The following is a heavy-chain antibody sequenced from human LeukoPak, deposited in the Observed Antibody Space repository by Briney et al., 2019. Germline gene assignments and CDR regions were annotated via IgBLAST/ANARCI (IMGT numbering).Heavy chain of an antibody. Sequence: GGSLRLSCAASGFTFSDYYMSWIRQAPGKGLEWVSYISSSGSTIHYADSVKGRFTISRDNAKNSLYLQMDSLRAEDTAVYYCARVKHSSGWYHYFDYWGQGTLVTVSS. CDR1: GFTFSDYY. V-gene: IGHV3-11*01. J-gene: IGHJ4*02. CDR2: ISSSGSTI. CDR3: ARVKHSSGWYHYFDY. D-gene: IGHD6-19*01.